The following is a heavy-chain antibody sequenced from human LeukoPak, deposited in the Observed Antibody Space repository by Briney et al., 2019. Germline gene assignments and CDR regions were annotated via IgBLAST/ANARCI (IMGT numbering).Heavy chain of an antibody. J-gene: IGHJ4*02. V-gene: IGHV3-48*04. Sequence: GGSLRLSCAASGFSFSSYSMNWARQSPGKGLEWDSYISSSSSTISYADSVKGRFTISRDNAKNSLYLQMNSLRGEDTALYYCAKGDSYGLRKAFDYWGQGTLVTVSS. CDR2: ISSSSSTI. CDR1: GFSFSSYS. CDR3: AKGDSYGLRKAFDY. D-gene: IGHD5-18*01.